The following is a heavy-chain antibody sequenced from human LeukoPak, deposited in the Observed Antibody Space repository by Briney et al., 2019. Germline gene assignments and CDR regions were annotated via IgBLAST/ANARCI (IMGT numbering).Heavy chain of an antibody. CDR2: ISYDGSKK. V-gene: IGHV3-30*02. J-gene: IGHJ5*02. CDR3: PKGLLS. CDR1: GFTFSISD. Sequence: PGGSLRLSCAASGFTFSISDMHWVRQAPGKGLQWVAFISYDGSKKHCADSVQGRCTISRDNSKNTLSLQLNSLRADDTAVFYCPKGLLSWGQGTLLTVAA.